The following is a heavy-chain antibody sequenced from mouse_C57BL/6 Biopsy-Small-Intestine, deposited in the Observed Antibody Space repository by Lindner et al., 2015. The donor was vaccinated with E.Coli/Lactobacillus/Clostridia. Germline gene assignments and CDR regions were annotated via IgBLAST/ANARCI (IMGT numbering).Heavy chain of an antibody. Sequence: VQLQESGGGLVQPKGSLKLSCAASGFSFNTYAMNWVRQAPGKGLEWVARIRSKSNNYATYYADSVKDRFTISRDDSESMLYLQMNNLKTEDTAMYYCVKPSYYSNLAWFAYWGQGTLVTVSA. CDR2: IRSKSNNYAT. D-gene: IGHD2-5*01. J-gene: IGHJ3*01. CDR3: VKPSYYSNLAWFAY. CDR1: GFSFNTYA. V-gene: IGHV10-1*01.